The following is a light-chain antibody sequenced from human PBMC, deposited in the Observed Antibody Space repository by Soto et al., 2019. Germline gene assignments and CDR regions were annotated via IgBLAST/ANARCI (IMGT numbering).Light chain of an antibody. J-gene: IGLJ3*02. CDR1: SSDVGGYNY. Sequence: QSVLTQPRSVSGSPGQSVTISCTGTSSDVGGYNYVSWYQQHPGKAPKLIMYDVSKRPSGVPDRFSGSKSGNTASLTISGLQAEDEAEYYCCSSAGTYPSVFGGGTKVTVL. V-gene: IGLV2-11*01. CDR3: CSSAGTYPSV. CDR2: DVS.